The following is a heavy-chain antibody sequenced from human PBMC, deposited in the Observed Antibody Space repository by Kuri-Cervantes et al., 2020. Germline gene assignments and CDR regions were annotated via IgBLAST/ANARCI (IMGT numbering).Heavy chain of an antibody. D-gene: IGHD1/OR15-1a*01. J-gene: IGHJ3*02. CDR1: GYTFTGYY. Sequence: SVKVSCKASGYTFTGYYMHWVRQAPGQGLEWMGGIIPIFGTANYAQKFQGRVTITADKSTSTAYMELSSLRSEDTAVYYCARETWNKGGGAFDIWGQGTMVTVSS. V-gene: IGHV1-69*06. CDR2: IIPIFGTA. CDR3: ARETWNKGGGAFDI.